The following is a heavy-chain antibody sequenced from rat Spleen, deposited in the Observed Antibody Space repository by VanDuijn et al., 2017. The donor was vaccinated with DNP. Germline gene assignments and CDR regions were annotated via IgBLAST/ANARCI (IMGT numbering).Heavy chain of an antibody. CDR2: IIYDGSST. V-gene: IGHV5S10*01. Sequence: EVQLVESGGGLVQPGNSLKLSCAASGFTFSDYAMAWVRQSPKKGLEWVATIIYDGSSTYYRDSVKGRFTISRDNVKRTLYLQMDSLKSEDTATYYCATQELPAYAAFVYWGQGTLVAVSS. CDR1: GFTFSDYA. J-gene: IGHJ3*01. CDR3: ATQELPAYAAFVY. D-gene: IGHD3-7*01.